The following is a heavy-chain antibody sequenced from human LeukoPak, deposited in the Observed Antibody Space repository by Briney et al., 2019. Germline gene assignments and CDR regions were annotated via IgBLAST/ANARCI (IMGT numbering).Heavy chain of an antibody. CDR2: VYSSGST. CDR3: ARTPLRGATFFTSYPNWFDT. V-gene: IGHV4-4*07. Sequence: SETLSLTCTVSGGSVSSYYWSWIRQPAGKGLEWIGRVYSSGSTDYNPSLKSRLSISVDTSKIQFSLRLSSVTVADTAVYYCARTPLRGATFFTSYPNWFDTWGQGTLVTVSS. CDR1: GGSVSSYY. J-gene: IGHJ5*02. D-gene: IGHD3-10*01.